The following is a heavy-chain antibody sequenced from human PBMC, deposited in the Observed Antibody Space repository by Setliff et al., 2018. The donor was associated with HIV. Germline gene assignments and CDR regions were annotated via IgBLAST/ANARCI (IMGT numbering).Heavy chain of an antibody. CDR1: GYTLSDYG. CDR2: ISAYSGNR. J-gene: IGHJ4*02. D-gene: IGHD3-22*01. V-gene: IGHV1-18*01. CDR3: ASGDYYDSSGYYYSPFDY. Sequence: ASVKVSCKASGYTLSDYGMTWVRQAPGQGLEWMAWISAYSGNRKFAQKFQGRVTVTRDTSTSTAYMELTSLRSDDTAVYYCASGDYYDSSGYYYSPFDYWGQGTLVTVSS.